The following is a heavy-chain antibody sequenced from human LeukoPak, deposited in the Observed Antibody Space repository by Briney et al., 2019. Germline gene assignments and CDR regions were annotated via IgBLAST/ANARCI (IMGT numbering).Heavy chain of an antibody. Sequence: GRSLRLSCAASGFTFSTYAMHWVRQAPGKGLEWVAVISYDGSNKYYADSMKGRFTISRDNSKNTLYLQMNSLRAEDTAVYYCARDHSHGYSYGYSDYWGQGTLVTVSS. D-gene: IGHD5-18*01. CDR1: GFTFSTYA. J-gene: IGHJ4*02. CDR3: ARDHSHGYSYGYSDY. V-gene: IGHV3-30*04. CDR2: ISYDGSNK.